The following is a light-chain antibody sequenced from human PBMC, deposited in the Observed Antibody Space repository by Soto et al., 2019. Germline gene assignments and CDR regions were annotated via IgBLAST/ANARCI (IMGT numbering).Light chain of an antibody. CDR3: MLAVQAPWT. CDR2: LGS. J-gene: IGKJ1*01. V-gene: IGKV2-28*01. CDR1: QSLLHSNGYNY. Sequence: DIVMTQSPLSLPVTPGEPASISCRSSQSLLHSNGYNYLDWYLQKPGQSPQLLIYLGSNRASGVPDRFSGSGSGTDFTLKISRVEAEDVGVYYYMLAVQAPWTFGQGTKVEIK.